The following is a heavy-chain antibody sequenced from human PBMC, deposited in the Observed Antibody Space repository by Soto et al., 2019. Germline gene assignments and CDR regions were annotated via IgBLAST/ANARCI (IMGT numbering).Heavy chain of an antibody. CDR3: ARDRGYDFWSGDYFDY. D-gene: IGHD3-3*01. J-gene: IGHJ4*02. CDR1: GFTFSSYW. V-gene: IGHV3-7*05. Sequence: EVQLVESGGGLVQPGGSLRLSCAASGFTFSSYWMSWVRQAPGKGLEWVANIKQDGSEKYYVDSVKGRFTISRDNAKNSLYLQMNSLRAEDTAVYYCARDRGYDFWSGDYFDYWGQGTLVTVSS. CDR2: IKQDGSEK.